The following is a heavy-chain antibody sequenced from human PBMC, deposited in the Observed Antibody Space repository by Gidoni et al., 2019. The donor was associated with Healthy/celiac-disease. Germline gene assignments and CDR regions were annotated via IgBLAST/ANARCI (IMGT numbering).Heavy chain of an antibody. CDR3: SRLGSGYSLHNDAFDI. Sequence: QVQLQQWGAGLLTPSETMSLTCAVYGGSFSGYYWSWMRQPAGKGREWIGESNHSGSTNYNPSLKIRVTITVDTSKTQFSLKLSSVTAADTAVYYCSRLGSGYSLHNDAFDIWGQGTMVTVSS. J-gene: IGHJ3*02. CDR2: SNHSGST. CDR1: GGSFSGYY. D-gene: IGHD3-22*01. V-gene: IGHV4-34*01.